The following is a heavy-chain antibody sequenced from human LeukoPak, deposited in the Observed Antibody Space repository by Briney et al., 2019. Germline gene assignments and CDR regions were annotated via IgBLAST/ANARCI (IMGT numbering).Heavy chain of an antibody. Sequence: ASVKVSCTASGYTFTSYDINWVRQATGQGLEWMGWMNPNSGNTGYAQKFQGRVTMIRNTSISTAYMELSSLRSEDTAVYYCARVPLPSGYSGFDPWGQGTLVTVSS. V-gene: IGHV1-8*01. CDR1: GYTFTSYD. CDR3: ARVPLPSGYSGFDP. J-gene: IGHJ5*02. CDR2: MNPNSGNT. D-gene: IGHD6-13*01.